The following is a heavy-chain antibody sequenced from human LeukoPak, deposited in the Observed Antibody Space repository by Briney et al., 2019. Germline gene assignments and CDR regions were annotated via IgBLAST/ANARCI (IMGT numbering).Heavy chain of an antibody. CDR2: IYYSGST. V-gene: IGHV4-59*01. CDR3: ARDPYGDYFFDY. Sequence: SETLCLTCTVSGGSISSYYWSWIRQPPGKGLEWIGYIYYSGSTNYNPSLKSRVTISVDTSKNQFSLKLSSVTAADTAVYYCARDPYGDYFFDYWGQGTLVTVSS. CDR1: GGSISSYY. D-gene: IGHD4-17*01. J-gene: IGHJ4*02.